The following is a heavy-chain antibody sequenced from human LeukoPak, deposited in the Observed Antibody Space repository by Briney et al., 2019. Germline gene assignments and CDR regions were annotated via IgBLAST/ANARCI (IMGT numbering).Heavy chain of an antibody. CDR1: GVSISSSSYY. V-gene: IGHV4-39*07. CDR2: IYHSGST. J-gene: IGHJ5*02. D-gene: IGHD3-3*01. CDR3: ARGHYDFWSSYSGSNWFDP. Sequence: SETLSLTCTVSGVSISSSSYYWGWIRQPPGKGLEWIVSIYHSGSTYYNPSLKSRFTIAVETSKNQFSLKLSSVTAADTAVYYCARGHYDFWSSYSGSNWFDPWGQGTLVTVSS.